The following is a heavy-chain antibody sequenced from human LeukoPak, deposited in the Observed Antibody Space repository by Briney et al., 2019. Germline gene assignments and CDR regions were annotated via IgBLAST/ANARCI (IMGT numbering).Heavy chain of an antibody. V-gene: IGHV4-30-4*08. CDR1: GGSMSSGDYY. CDR2: IYYSGST. Sequence: PPQTLSLTCTVSGGSMSSGDYYWSWIRQPPGKGLEWIGYIYYSGSTYYNPSLKSRVTISVDTSKNQFSLKLSSVTAADTAVYYCARVDPRGYSSSWYVDYWGQGTLVTVSS. CDR3: ARVDPRGYSSSWYVDY. D-gene: IGHD6-13*01. J-gene: IGHJ4*02.